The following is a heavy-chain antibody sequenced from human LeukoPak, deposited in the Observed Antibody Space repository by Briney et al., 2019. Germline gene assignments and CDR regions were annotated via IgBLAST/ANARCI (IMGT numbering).Heavy chain of an antibody. V-gene: IGHV4-38-2*02. D-gene: IGHD3-16*01. Sequence: SETLSLTCTVSGYSISSGYYWGWIRQPPGKGLEWIGSVYHSGSAYYNPSLKSRVTISIDTSKNQFSLKLSSVTAADTAVYYCARGGGPLNAFDIWGQGAMVTVSS. CDR1: GYSISSGYY. CDR2: VYHSGSA. CDR3: ARGGGPLNAFDI. J-gene: IGHJ3*02.